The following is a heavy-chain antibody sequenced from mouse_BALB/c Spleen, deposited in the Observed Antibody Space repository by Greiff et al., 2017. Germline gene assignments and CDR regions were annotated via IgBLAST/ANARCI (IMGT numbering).Heavy chain of an antibody. J-gene: IGHJ4*01. CDR3: ARCYYGNYERGYYAMDY. V-gene: IGHV3-8*02. CDR2: ISYSGST. Sequence: ESGPSLVKPSQTLSLTCSVTGDSITSGYWNWIRKFPGNKLEYMGYISYSGSTYYNPSLKSRISITRDTSKNQYYLQLNSVTTEDTATYYCARCYYGNYERGYYAMDYWGQGTSVTVSS. D-gene: IGHD2-1*01. CDR1: GDSITSGY.